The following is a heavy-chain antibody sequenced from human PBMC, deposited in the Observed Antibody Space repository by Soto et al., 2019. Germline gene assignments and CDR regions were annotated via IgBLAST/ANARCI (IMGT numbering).Heavy chain of an antibody. V-gene: IGHV3-33*01. J-gene: IGHJ6*02. Sequence: QVQLVESGGGVVQPGRSLRLSCAASGFTFSSYGMHWVRQAPGKGLEWVAVIWYDGSNKYYADSVKGRFTISRDNSKNTLYLQMNSLRAEDTAVYYCARDRPYSSSSYYYYGMDVWGQGTTVTVSS. CDR3: ARDRPYSSSSYYYYGMDV. D-gene: IGHD6-6*01. CDR1: GFTFSSYG. CDR2: IWYDGSNK.